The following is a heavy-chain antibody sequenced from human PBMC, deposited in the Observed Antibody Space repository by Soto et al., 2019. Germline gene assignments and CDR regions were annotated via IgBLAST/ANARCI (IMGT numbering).Heavy chain of an antibody. D-gene: IGHD1-7*01. CDR1: GGTFSSYA. J-gene: IGHJ3*02. V-gene: IGHV1-69*13. Sequence: GASVKVSCKASGGTFSSYAISWVRQAPGQGLEWIGGIIPIFGTANYAQKFQGRVTITADESTSTAYMELSSLRSEDTAVFYCARPDPTGTTSPGAFDIWGQGTMVTVSS. CDR2: IIPIFGTA. CDR3: ARPDPTGTTSPGAFDI.